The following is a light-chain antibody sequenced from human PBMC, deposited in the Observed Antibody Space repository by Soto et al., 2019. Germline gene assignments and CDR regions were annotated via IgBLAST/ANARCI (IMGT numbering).Light chain of an antibody. V-gene: IGKV3-15*01. Sequence: EIVLKQSPATLSLSPGERVTLSCGASETILSNLAWYQQKPGRAPRLLIYGASNRATGIPARFIGNGSGTEFTLTASSLQPEDFAVYYCQQYNNWPFTFGPGTKVDI. CDR1: ETILSN. CDR2: GAS. CDR3: QQYNNWPFT. J-gene: IGKJ3*01.